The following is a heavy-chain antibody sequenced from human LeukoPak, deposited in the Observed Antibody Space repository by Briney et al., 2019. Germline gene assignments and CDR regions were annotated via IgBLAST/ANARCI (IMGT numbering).Heavy chain of an antibody. CDR3: ARGGYSYGLI. CDR2: ISSSSSYI. CDR1: GFTSSSYS. J-gene: IGHJ4*02. D-gene: IGHD5-18*01. V-gene: IGHV3-21*01. Sequence: GGXLRLSCAASGFTSSSYSMNWVRQAPGKGLEWVSSISSSSSYIYYADSVKGRFTISRDNAKSSLYLQMNSLRAEDTAVYYCARGGYSYGLIWGQGTLVTVSS.